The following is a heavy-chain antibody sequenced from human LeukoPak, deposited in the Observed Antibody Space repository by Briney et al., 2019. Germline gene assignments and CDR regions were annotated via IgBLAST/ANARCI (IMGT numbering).Heavy chain of an antibody. CDR3: ASGSSYSSSRINWFDP. J-gene: IGHJ5*02. V-gene: IGHV3-48*04. D-gene: IGHD6-13*01. CDR2: ITGSSSTI. CDR1: GFTFSTYS. Sequence: PGGSLRLSCAASGFTFSTYSMNWVRQAPGKGLEWVSYITGSSSTIYYADSVKGRFTISRDNAKNSLYLQMNSLRAEDTAVYYCASGSSYSSSRINWFDPWGQGTLVTVSS.